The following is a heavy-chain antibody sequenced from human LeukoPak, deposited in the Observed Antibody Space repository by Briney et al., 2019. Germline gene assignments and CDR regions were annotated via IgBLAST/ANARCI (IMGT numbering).Heavy chain of an antibody. CDR1: GGSISSSSYY. CDR3: ARRVGRWQQLTPRFDY. V-gene: IGHV4-39*01. D-gene: IGHD5-24*01. CDR2: IYYSGST. J-gene: IGHJ4*02. Sequence: SETLSLTCTVSGGSISSSSYYWGWIRQPPGKGLEWIGSIYYSGSTYYNPSLKSRVTISVDTSKNQFSLKLSSVTAADTAVYYCARRVGRWQQLTPRFDYWGQGTLVTVSS.